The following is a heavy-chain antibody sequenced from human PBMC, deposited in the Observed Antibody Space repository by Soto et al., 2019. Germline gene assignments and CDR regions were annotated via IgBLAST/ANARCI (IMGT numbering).Heavy chain of an antibody. Sequence: QVQLQESGPGLVKPSGTLSLTCAVSGDSISSSNWWSWVRQPPGKGLEWIGEIYHGGSTNYNPSLQSRVNITVDKSKNQFSLNLTSVTAADTAVYYCARVPFIAGAAGKVDPWGQGTLVTVSS. CDR1: GDSISSSNW. J-gene: IGHJ5*02. CDR3: ARVPFIAGAAGKVDP. V-gene: IGHV4-4*02. CDR2: IYHGGST. D-gene: IGHD6-13*01.